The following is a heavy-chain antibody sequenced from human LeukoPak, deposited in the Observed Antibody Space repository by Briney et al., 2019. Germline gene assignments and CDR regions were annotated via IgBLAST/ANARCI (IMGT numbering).Heavy chain of an antibody. J-gene: IGHJ4*02. CDR3: AKDSLYSSGLPYFDY. CDR2: ISGSGGST. Sequence: PGGSLRLSCAASGFTFSSYAMGWVRQAPGKGLEWVSAISGSGGSTYYADSVKGRFTISRDNAKNTLYLQMNSLRAEDTAVYYCAKDSLYSSGLPYFDYWGQGTLVTVSS. CDR1: GFTFSSYA. D-gene: IGHD6-19*01. V-gene: IGHV3-23*01.